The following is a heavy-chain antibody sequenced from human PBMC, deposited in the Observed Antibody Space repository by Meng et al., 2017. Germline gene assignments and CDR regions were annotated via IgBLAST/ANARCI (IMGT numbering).Heavy chain of an antibody. Sequence: GESLKISCAASGFTFSSYGMHWVRQAPGKGLEWVAVIWYNGGNKYYADSVKGRFTISRDNSKNTLYLQMNSLRAEDTAVYYCARAAVAEAVAFDIWGQGTMVTVSS. CDR1: GFTFSSYG. D-gene: IGHD6-19*01. CDR2: IWYNGGNK. V-gene: IGHV3-33*01. CDR3: ARAAVAEAVAFDI. J-gene: IGHJ3*02.